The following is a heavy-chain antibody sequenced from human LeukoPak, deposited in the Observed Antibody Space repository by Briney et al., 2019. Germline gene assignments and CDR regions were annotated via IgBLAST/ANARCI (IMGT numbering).Heavy chain of an antibody. Sequence: SETLSLTCTVSGGSISSYYWSWIRQPAGKGLEWIGRIYTSGSTNYNPSLKSRVTMSVDTTKNQFSLKLSSVTAADTAVYYCARDQPSYGDFDYWGQGTLVTVSS. D-gene: IGHD4-17*01. CDR2: IYTSGST. J-gene: IGHJ4*02. V-gene: IGHV4-4*07. CDR1: GGSISSYY. CDR3: ARDQPSYGDFDY.